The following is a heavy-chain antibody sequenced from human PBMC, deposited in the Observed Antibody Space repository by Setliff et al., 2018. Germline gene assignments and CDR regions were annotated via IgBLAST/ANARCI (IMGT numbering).Heavy chain of an antibody. CDR1: GGSISHHY. D-gene: IGHD6-19*01. J-gene: IGHJ6*02. CDR2: MYNSGNT. V-gene: IGHV4-59*11. Sequence: SETLSLTCTVSGGSISHHYWSWIRQPPGKGLEWVGYMYNSGNTNYNPSLRRRVAISVDKSKNQFSLKLSSVTAADTAVYYCARVNQYSSVWYNYYYGMDVWGQGTTVTVSS. CDR3: ARVNQYSSVWYNYYYGMDV.